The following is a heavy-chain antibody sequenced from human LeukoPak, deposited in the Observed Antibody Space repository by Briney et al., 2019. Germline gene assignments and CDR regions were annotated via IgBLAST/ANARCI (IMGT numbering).Heavy chain of an antibody. J-gene: IGHJ4*02. V-gene: IGHV1-69*13. CDR1: GGTFSSYA. CDR2: IIPIFGTA. CDR3: ARDRDYYDSSGYMGD. Sequence: SVKVSCKASGGTFSSYAISWVRQAPGQGLEWTGGIIPIFGTANYAQKFQGRVTITADESTSTAYMELSSLRSEDTAVYYCARDRDYYDSSGYMGDWGQGTLVTVSS. D-gene: IGHD3-22*01.